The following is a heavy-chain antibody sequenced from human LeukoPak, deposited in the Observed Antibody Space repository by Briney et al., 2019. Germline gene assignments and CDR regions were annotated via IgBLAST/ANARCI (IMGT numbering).Heavy chain of an antibody. Sequence: GGSLRLSCAASGFTFSSYSMNWVRQASGKGLEWVSSISSSSSYIYYADSVKGRFTISRDNAKNSLYPQMNSLRAEDTAVYYCAKGTWIQLWLDYYYMDVWGKGTTVTVSS. V-gene: IGHV3-21*04. CDR2: ISSSSSYI. CDR3: AKGTWIQLWLDYYYMDV. CDR1: GFTFSSYS. D-gene: IGHD5-18*01. J-gene: IGHJ6*03.